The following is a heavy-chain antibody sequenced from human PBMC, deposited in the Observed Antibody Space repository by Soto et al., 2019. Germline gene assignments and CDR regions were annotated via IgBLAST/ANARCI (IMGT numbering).Heavy chain of an antibody. D-gene: IGHD6-6*01. CDR3: ALVKEAPLWESHY. J-gene: IGHJ4*02. V-gene: IGHV4-4*02. CDR1: GGSISSSNL. CDR2: IYHSVST. Sequence: SETLSLTCAVSGGSISSSNLWSWVRQPPGKGLEWIGEIYHSVSTNYNPSLKSRVTISVDKSKNQFSLKLSSVTAADTAVYYCALVKEAPLWESHYWGQGTLVTVSS.